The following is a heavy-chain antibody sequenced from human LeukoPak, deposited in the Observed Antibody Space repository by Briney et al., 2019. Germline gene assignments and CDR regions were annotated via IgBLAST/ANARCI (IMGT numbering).Heavy chain of an antibody. CDR3: ARDHPYYDFWSGKVKPEPFDY. D-gene: IGHD3-3*01. Sequence: GGPLRLSCAASGFTFSSYSMNWVRQAPGKGLEWVSYISSSSSTIYYADSVKGRFTISRDNAKNSLYLQMNSLRAEDTAVYYCARDHPYYDFWSGKVKPEPFDYWGQGTLVTVSS. CDR2: ISSSSSTI. CDR1: GFTFSSYS. V-gene: IGHV3-48*01. J-gene: IGHJ4*02.